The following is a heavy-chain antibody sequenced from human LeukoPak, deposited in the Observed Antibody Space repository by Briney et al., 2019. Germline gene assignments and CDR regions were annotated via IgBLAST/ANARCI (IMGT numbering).Heavy chain of an antibody. Sequence: GESLKISCQGSGYRFTNYCIAWVRPMPGKGLEWMGIIYPGDSDTRYSPSFQGQVTISADKSISTAYLQWSSLKASDTAMYYCARSPNRGDDTFDIWGQGTMVTVSS. V-gene: IGHV5-51*01. CDR2: IYPGDSDT. J-gene: IGHJ3*02. CDR1: GYRFTNYC. D-gene: IGHD1-14*01. CDR3: ARSPNRGDDTFDI.